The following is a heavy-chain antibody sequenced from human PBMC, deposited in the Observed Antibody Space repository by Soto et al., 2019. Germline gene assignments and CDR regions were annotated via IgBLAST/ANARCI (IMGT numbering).Heavy chain of an antibody. D-gene: IGHD3-22*01. J-gene: IGHJ4*02. Sequence: ASVKVSCNTSAHIFTDHLIHWVRQSPGQGLQWVGWVHPDSGGTNVAQAFQDRVTMTADTSITTAYMDLARLRPDDTAIFYCARGAQGFFPVSGIYFYFDHWGQGTPVTVSS. V-gene: IGHV1-2*02. CDR3: ARGAQGFFPVSGIYFYFDH. CDR2: VHPDSGGT. CDR1: AHIFTDHL.